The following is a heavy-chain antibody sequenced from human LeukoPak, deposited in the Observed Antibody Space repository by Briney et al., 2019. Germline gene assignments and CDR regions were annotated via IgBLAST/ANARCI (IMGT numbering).Heavy chain of an antibody. CDR1: GYTFTGYH. CDR2: INPDTGAT. V-gene: IGHV1-2*02. CDR3: TRDHCSYINCYEDYYYGMDV. Sequence: GASVKVSCKASGYTFTGYHMHWVRQAPGQGLEWMGWINPDTGATDIAQKFQGRVTMTRDTSISAAYMELSRLRSDDTAVYYCTRDHCSYINCYEDYYYGMDVWGQGTTVTVSS. D-gene: IGHD2-2*01. J-gene: IGHJ6*02.